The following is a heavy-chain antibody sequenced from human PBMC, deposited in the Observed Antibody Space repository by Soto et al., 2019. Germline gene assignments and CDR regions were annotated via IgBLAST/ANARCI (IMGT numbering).Heavy chain of an antibody. CDR2: INAGNGNS. CDR3: ATVPAAFY. Sequence: ASVKVSCKASGYTFTGYYMHWVRQAPGQRLEWMGWINAGNGNSKYSQKFQGRVTITRDTSASTAYMELSTLRSEDTAVYYCATVPAAFYWGQGTLVTVSS. D-gene: IGHD2-2*01. V-gene: IGHV1-3*01. J-gene: IGHJ4*02. CDR1: GYTFTGYY.